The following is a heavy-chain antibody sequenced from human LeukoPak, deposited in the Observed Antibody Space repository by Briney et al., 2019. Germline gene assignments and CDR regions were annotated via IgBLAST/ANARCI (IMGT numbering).Heavy chain of an antibody. J-gene: IGHJ4*02. CDR3: TTDPGAVGDTTSFDY. Sequence: GGSLRLSCAASGFTFSSYAMSWVRQAPGKGLEWVSAISGSGGSTYYAAPVKGRFTISRDDSKNTLYLQMNSLKTEDTAVYYCTTDPGAVGDTTSFDYWGQGTLVTVSS. CDR1: GFTFSSYA. CDR2: ISGSGGST. D-gene: IGHD1-26*01. V-gene: IGHV3-23*01.